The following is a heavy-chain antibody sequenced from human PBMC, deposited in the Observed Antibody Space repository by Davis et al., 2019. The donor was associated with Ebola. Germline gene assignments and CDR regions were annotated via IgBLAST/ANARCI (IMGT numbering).Heavy chain of an antibody. J-gene: IGHJ4*02. CDR1: GFTFSGFA. CDR3: SAAGHVDY. V-gene: IGHV3-73*01. Sequence: GESLKISCAASGFTFSGFAMHWVRQASGKGLEWVGRIKSKANSYATAYAASVKGRFTISRDDSKNTAYLQMNSLKTEDTAVYYCSAAGHVDYWGQGTLVTVSS. D-gene: IGHD6-13*01. CDR2: IKSKANSYAT.